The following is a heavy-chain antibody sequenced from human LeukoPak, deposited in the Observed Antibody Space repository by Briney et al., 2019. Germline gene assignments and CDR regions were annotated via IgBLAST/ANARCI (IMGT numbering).Heavy chain of an antibody. J-gene: IGHJ4*02. CDR1: GFTFSSYA. CDR3: AKVTTMIVVVVNDY. V-gene: IGHV3-23*01. CDR2: ISGSGGST. D-gene: IGHD3-22*01. Sequence: PGGSLRLSCAASGFTFSSYAMSWVRQAPGKGLEWVSAISGSGGSTYYADSVKGRFTIYRDNSKNTLYLQMNSLRAEDTAVYYCAKVTTMIVVVVNDYWGQGTLVTVSS.